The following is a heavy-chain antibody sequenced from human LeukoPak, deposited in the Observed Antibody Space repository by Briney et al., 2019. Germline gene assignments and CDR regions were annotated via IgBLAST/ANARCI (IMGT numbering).Heavy chain of an antibody. V-gene: IGHV4-34*01. J-gene: IGHJ3*02. CDR3: ARKAYYYDSSGYAFDI. CDR1: GGSFSGYY. D-gene: IGHD3-22*01. CDR2: INHSGST. Sequence: PSETLSLTCAVYGGSFSGYYWSWIRQPPGKGLEWIGEINHSGSTNYNPSLKSRVTISVDASKNQFSLKLSSVTAADTAVYYCARKAYYYDSSGYAFDIWGQGTMVTVSS.